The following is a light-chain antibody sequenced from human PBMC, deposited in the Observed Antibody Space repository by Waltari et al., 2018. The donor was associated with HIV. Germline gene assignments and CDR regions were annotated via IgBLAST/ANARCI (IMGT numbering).Light chain of an antibody. CDR1: QSLLYRSENKNF. J-gene: IGKJ2*01. CDR3: QQYHRVPYT. Sequence: DVVVTQSPDSLAVSPGHPPTPPCPSNQSLLYRSENKNFLAWYQQKPGQRPKLLIYWASTRQSGVPDRFSGSGSGTDFTLTISTLQAEDVAVYYWQQYHRVPYTFGQGTKLQIK. V-gene: IGKV4-1*01. CDR2: WAS.